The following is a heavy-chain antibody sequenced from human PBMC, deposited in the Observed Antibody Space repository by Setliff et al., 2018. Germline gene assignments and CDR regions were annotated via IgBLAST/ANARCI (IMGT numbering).Heavy chain of an antibody. CDR2: MYKSGST. CDR3: ARDLGHGGDSDY. Sequence: SETLSLTCTVSGGSISSYYWSWIRQPAGKGLEWIGRMYKSGSTNYNPSLKSRVTMSIDTSKNQFSLKLNSVTATDTAVYYCARDLGHGGDSDYWGQGILVTVSS. J-gene: IGHJ4*02. V-gene: IGHV4-4*07. CDR1: GGSISSYY. D-gene: IGHD2-21*02.